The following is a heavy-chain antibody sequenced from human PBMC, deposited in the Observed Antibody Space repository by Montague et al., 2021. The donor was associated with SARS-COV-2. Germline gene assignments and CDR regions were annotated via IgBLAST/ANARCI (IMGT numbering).Heavy chain of an antibody. CDR1: GFTFSSYA. V-gene: IGHV3-30-3*01. Sequence: XLRLSCAASGFTFSSYAMHWFRQAPGKGLEWVAVISYDGSNKYYADSVKGRFTISRDNSKNTLYLQMNSLRAEDTAVYYCARDPDSGSYSSDAFDIWGQGTMVTVSS. CDR3: ARDPDSGSYSSDAFDI. CDR2: ISYDGSNK. J-gene: IGHJ3*02. D-gene: IGHD1-26*01.